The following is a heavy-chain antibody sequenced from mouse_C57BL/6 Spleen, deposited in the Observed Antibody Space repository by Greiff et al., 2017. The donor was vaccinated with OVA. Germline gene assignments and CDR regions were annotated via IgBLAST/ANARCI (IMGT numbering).Heavy chain of an antibody. Sequence: EVMLVESGGDLVKPGGSLKLSCAASGFTFSSYGMSWVRQTPDKRLEWVATISSGGSYTYYPDSVKGRFTISRDNAKNTLYLQMSSLKSEDTAMYYCARPDWDVNYFDYWGQGTTLTVSS. V-gene: IGHV5-6*02. D-gene: IGHD4-1*01. J-gene: IGHJ2*01. CDR2: ISSGGSYT. CDR3: ARPDWDVNYFDY. CDR1: GFTFSSYG.